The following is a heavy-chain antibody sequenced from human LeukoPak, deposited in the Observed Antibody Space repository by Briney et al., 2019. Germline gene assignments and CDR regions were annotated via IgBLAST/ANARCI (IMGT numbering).Heavy chain of an antibody. CDR3: AKDPHTWGLSHFDY. CDR2: ISGSGGST. CDR1: GFTFSSYA. Sequence: SGGSPRLSCAASGFTFSSYAMSWVRQAPGKGLEWVSAISGSGGSTYYADSVKGRFTISRDNSKNTLYLQMNSLRAEDTAVYYCAKDPHTWGLSHFDYWGQGTLVTVSS. J-gene: IGHJ4*02. V-gene: IGHV3-23*01. D-gene: IGHD3-16*02.